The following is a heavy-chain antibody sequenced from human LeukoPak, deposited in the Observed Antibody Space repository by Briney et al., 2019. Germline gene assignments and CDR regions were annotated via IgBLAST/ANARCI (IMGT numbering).Heavy chain of an antibody. CDR3: ARGDRAAAAFDS. V-gene: IGHV3-11*05. Sequence: GGSLRLSCVASGFSFSDYYMSWIRQAPGKGLEWVSYISSSGSHTNYADSVTGRFTISRNNAKKSLHLQMNSLRAEDTAVYYCARGDRAAAAFDSWGQGTLVTVSS. D-gene: IGHD6-13*01. CDR1: GFSFSDYY. CDR2: ISSSGSHT. J-gene: IGHJ4*02.